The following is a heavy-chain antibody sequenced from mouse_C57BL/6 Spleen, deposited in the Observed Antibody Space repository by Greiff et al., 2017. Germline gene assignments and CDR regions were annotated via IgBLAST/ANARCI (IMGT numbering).Heavy chain of an antibody. CDR3: ARGDPLLLRFFHWYFDV. J-gene: IGHJ1*03. Sequence: VQLQQSGPELVKPGASVKISCKASGYTFTDYYMNWVKQSHGKSLEWIGDINPNNGGTSYNQKFKGKATLTVDKSSSTAYMELRSLTSEDSAVYYCARGDPLLLRFFHWYFDVWGTGTTVTVFS. CDR2: INPNNGGT. CDR1: GYTFTDYY. V-gene: IGHV1-26*01. D-gene: IGHD1-1*01.